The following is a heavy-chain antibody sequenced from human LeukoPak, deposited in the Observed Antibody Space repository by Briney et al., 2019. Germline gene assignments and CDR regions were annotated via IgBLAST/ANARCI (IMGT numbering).Heavy chain of an antibody. V-gene: IGHV4-34*01. CDR1: GGSFSGYY. J-gene: IGHJ4*02. Sequence: SETLSLTCAVYGGSFSGYYWSWIRQPPGKGLEWIGEINHSGSTNYNPSLKSRVTISVDTSKNQFSLKLSPVTAADTAVYYCARGLRRIDYWGQGTLVTVSS. CDR2: INHSGST. CDR3: ARGLRRIDY.